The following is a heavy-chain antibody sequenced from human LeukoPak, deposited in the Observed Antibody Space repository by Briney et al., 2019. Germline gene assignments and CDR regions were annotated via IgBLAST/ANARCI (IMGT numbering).Heavy chain of an antibody. CDR1: GFTFSSYS. V-gene: IGHV4-34*08. J-gene: IGHJ4*02. Sequence: GSLRLSCAASGFTFSSYSMNWVRQPPGKGLEWIGEINHSGSTNYNPSLKSRVTISVDTSKNQFSLKLSSVTAADTAVYYCKGDYYDSSVYFGYWGQGTLVTVSS. CDR3: KGDYYDSSVYFGY. D-gene: IGHD3-22*01. CDR2: INHSGST.